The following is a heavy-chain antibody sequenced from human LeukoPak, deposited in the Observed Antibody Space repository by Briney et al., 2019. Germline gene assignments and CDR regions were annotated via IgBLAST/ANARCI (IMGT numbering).Heavy chain of an antibody. Sequence: SETLSLTCTVSGGSISSYYWSWIRQPPGNGLEWIGYIYYSGSTNYNPSLKSRVTISVDTSKNQFSLKLSSVTAADTAVYYCARVRDNYGSGRFDYWGQGTLVTVSS. D-gene: IGHD3-10*01. J-gene: IGHJ4*02. CDR1: GGSISSYY. CDR2: IYYSGST. CDR3: ARVRDNYGSGRFDY. V-gene: IGHV4-59*01.